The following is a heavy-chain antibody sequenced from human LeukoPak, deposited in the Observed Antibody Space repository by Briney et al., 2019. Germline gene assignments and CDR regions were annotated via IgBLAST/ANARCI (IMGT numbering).Heavy chain of an antibody. CDR1: GYTFTSYD. CDR3: ARGHYGSGSYYPYYYMDV. CDR2: MNPNSGNT. J-gene: IGHJ6*03. D-gene: IGHD3-10*01. V-gene: IGHV1-8*01. Sequence: GASVKVSCKASGYTFTSYDINWVRQATGQGLEWMGWMNPNSGNTGYAQKFQGRVTMTRNTSISTAYMELSSLRSEDTAVDYCARGHYGSGSYYPYYYMDVWGKGTTVTVSS.